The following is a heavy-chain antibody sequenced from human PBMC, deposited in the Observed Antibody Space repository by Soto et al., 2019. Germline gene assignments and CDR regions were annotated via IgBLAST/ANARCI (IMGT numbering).Heavy chain of an antibody. Sequence: EVQLVESGGGLAQPGGSLRLSCVASGFSFSDHEMNWVRQAPGKGLEWVAYISSGGSTTHYADSVRGRFTVSRDNARKSLYLQMNTLSVGDTALYYCARDRAAGGYWGQGTLVTVSS. J-gene: IGHJ4*02. V-gene: IGHV3-48*03. CDR1: GFSFSDHE. CDR2: ISSGGSTT. CDR3: ARDRAAGGY. D-gene: IGHD6-13*01.